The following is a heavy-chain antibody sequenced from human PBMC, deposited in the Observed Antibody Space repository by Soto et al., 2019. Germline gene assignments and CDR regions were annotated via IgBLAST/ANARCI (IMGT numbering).Heavy chain of an antibody. CDR1: GFTFSSYA. D-gene: IGHD3-22*01. Sequence: GGSLRLSCAASGFTFSSYAMSWVRQAPGKGLEWVSAISGSGGSTYYADSVKGRFTISRDNSKNTLYLQMNSLRAEDTAVYYCAREYYDDRSGYYSRLDYWGQGTLVTVSS. J-gene: IGHJ4*02. V-gene: IGHV3-23*01. CDR2: ISGSGGST. CDR3: AREYYDDRSGYYSRLDY.